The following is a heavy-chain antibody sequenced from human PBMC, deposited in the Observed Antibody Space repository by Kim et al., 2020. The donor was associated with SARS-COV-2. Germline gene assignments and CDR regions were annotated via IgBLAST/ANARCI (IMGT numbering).Heavy chain of an antibody. J-gene: IGHJ4*02. V-gene: IGHV4-59*01. CDR2: IYYGGST. CDR1: GGSISSYY. D-gene: IGHD1-1*01. CDR3: ARARTQLERGGLDY. Sequence: SETLSLTCTVSGGSISSYYWSWIRQPPGKGLEWIWDIYYGGSTNYKHSLKSRVTISVDTSKNQFSLQLSSVTAADTAVYYCARARTQLERGGLDYWGQGT.